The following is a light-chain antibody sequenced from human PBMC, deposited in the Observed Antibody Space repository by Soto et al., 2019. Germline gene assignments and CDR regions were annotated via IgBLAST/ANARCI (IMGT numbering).Light chain of an antibody. CDR2: GAS. CDR1: QSVSSN. Sequence: EIVMTQSPVTLSVSPGERATLSCRASQSVSSNLAWYQQKPGQAPRLLIYGASTRATGIPARFSGSGSGTEFTLTISSLQSEDFEVYYCQQYNNWPPWTFDQGTKVEIK. J-gene: IGKJ1*01. V-gene: IGKV3-15*01. CDR3: QQYNNWPPWT.